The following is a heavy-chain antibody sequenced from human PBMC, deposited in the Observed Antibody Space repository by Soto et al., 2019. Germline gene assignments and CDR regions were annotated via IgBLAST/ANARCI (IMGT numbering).Heavy chain of an antibody. CDR2: IYASGST. CDR3: ARSAIPRGGWFRP. J-gene: IGHJ5*02. CDR1: ADSLSTYY. V-gene: IGHV4-4*07. Sequence: SETLSVTCNFSADSLSTYYWSWIRQPAGKGLEWIGRIYASGSTNYNPSLKGRVSMSVDTSKKQFSLKMMSVTAADTAMYYCARSAIPRGGWFRPWGQGVLVTVSS. D-gene: IGHD2-21*01.